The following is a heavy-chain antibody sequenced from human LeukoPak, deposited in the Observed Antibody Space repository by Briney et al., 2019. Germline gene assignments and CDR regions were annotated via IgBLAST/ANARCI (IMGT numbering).Heavy chain of an antibody. D-gene: IGHD1-26*01. CDR2: INPSGDTT. CDR1: GYTFATSC. CDR3: ASRLQSGSPWYFDY. J-gene: IGHJ4*02. Sequence: ASVKVSCKASGYTFATSCMHWVRQAPGQGLEWVGIINPSGDTTSYAQQLQGRVTMTRDTSSSTVYMELSSLRSEDTAVYYCASRLQSGSPWYFDYWGQGTLVTVSS. V-gene: IGHV1-46*04.